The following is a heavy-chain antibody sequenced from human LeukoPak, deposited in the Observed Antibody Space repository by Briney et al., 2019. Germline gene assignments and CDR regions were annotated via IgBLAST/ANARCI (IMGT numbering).Heavy chain of an antibody. Sequence: PGGSLRLSCAASGFTFSSYWMTWVRQAPGKGLEWVANIKQDGSEKYYVDSVKGRFTISRDNAKNSLYLQMNSLRAEDTAVYYCARWSSRLTYYYYYMDVWGKGTTVTVSS. CDR3: ARWSSRLTYYYYYMDV. D-gene: IGHD3-10*01. CDR1: GFTFSSYW. J-gene: IGHJ6*03. V-gene: IGHV3-7*01. CDR2: IKQDGSEK.